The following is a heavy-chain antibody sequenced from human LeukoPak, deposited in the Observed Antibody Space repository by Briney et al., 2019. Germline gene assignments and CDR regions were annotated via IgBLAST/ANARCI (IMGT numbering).Heavy chain of an antibody. V-gene: IGHV4-39*01. CDR3: ASPLRVFGVVSDFYYYMDV. CDR1: GGSISGGRYY. Sequence: SETLSLTCTVSGGSISGGRYYLAWIRQPPGKGVEWIASISYNGIPYYNPSLKSRVTISVDTSKNQFSLRLSSVTAADTAVYYCASPLRVFGVVSDFYYYMDVWGKGTTVTVSS. CDR2: ISYNGIP. D-gene: IGHD3-3*01. J-gene: IGHJ6*03.